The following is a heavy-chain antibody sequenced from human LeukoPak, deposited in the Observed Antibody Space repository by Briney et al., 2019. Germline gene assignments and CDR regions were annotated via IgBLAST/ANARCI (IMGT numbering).Heavy chain of an antibody. CDR2: IDPSGGGT. V-gene: IGHV1-46*01. D-gene: IGHD6-6*01. Sequence: VASVKVSCKASGYTFISYYMHWVRQAPGQGLEWMGKIDPSGGGTRYAQKFQGRVTMTRNTSISTVYMELSSLRSEDTAVYYCARAGRGQLVGYMDVWGKGTTVTVSS. CDR3: ARAGRGQLVGYMDV. J-gene: IGHJ6*03. CDR1: GYTFISYY.